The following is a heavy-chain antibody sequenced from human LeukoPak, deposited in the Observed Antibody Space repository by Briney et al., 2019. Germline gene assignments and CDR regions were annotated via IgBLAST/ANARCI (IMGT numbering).Heavy chain of an antibody. V-gene: IGHV3-23*01. D-gene: IGHD3-10*01. J-gene: IGHJ4*02. Sequence: GGSLRLSCAASGFTFSSYWMSWVRQAPGEGLEWVSAISGSGGGTYYADSVKGRFTISRDNSKNTLYLQMNSLRAEDTAVYYCAKDFVRLNYYDSGSYADYWGQGTLVTVSS. CDR1: GFTFSSYW. CDR2: ISGSGGGT. CDR3: AKDFVRLNYYDSGSYADY.